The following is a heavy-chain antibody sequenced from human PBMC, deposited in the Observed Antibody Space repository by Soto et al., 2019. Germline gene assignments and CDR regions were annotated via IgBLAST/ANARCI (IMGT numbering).Heavy chain of an antibody. CDR2: MIPNSGYT. CDR3: ARNGGGLGS. J-gene: IGHJ4*02. CDR1: GYNFTNHD. D-gene: IGHD2-8*01. Sequence: ASVKVSCKASGYNFTNHDVIWVRQAPGQGLEWMGWMIPNSGYTVYAQKFQGRVTMTRDTSISTAFVELSSLRFEDTAVYYCARNGGGLGSWGQGTLVTVSS. V-gene: IGHV1-8*01.